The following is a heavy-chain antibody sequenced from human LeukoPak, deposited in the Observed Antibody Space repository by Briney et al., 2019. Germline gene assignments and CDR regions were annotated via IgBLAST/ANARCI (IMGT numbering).Heavy chain of an antibody. CDR2: INPNSGGT. D-gene: IGHD3-9*01. CDR3: GRGGGVDILTGFQY. CDR1: GYTFTGYY. V-gene: IGHV1-2*02. J-gene: IGHJ4*02. Sequence: ASVKVSCKASGYTFTGYYMHWVRQAPGQGLEWMGWINPNSGGTNYAQKFQGRVTMTRDTSISTAYMELSSLRSEDTAVYYCGRGGGVDILTGFQYWGQGTLVTVSS.